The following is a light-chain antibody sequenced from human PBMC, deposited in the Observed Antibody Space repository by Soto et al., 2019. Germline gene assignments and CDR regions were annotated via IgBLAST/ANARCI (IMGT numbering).Light chain of an antibody. CDR2: EVN. Sequence: QSVLTQPPSASGSPGQSVTISCTGTSSDVGGYKYVSWYQQHPGKAPKLMIYEVNNRPSGVPDRFSGSKSGNTASLTVSGLQAEDEADYYCSSYAGSNTPCVFGTGTRSPS. CDR3: SSYAGSNTPCV. V-gene: IGLV2-8*01. CDR1: SSDVGGYKY. J-gene: IGLJ1*01.